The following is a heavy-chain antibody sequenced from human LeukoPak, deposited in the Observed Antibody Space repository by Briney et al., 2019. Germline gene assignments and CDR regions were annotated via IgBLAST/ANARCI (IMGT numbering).Heavy chain of an antibody. CDR3: AKDPTDFDSSGQTYFDY. D-gene: IGHD3-22*01. CDR1: GFTFSSCA. Sequence: PGGSLRLSCAASGFTFSSCAMNWVRQAPGKGPEWVSGISGSGGITHYADSVRGRFTISRDNSKNTLYLQMNSLRAEDTAVYYCAKDPTDFDSSGQTYFDYWGQGSLVTVSS. J-gene: IGHJ4*02. V-gene: IGHV3-23*01. CDR2: ISGSGGIT.